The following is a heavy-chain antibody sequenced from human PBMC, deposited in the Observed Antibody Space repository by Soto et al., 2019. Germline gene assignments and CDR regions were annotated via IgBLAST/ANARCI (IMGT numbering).Heavy chain of an antibody. CDR3: ARELRGGSWDYYYYYGMEV. CDR1: GFTFSSYS. J-gene: IGHJ6*02. V-gene: IGHV3-21*01. CDR2: ISSSSSYI. D-gene: IGHD3-16*01. Sequence: LRLSCAASGFTFSSYSMNWVRQAPGKGLEWVSSISSSSSYIYYADSVKGRFTISRDNAKNSLYLQMNSLRAEDTAVYSCARELRGGSWDYYYYYGMEVWRQGATVSVSS.